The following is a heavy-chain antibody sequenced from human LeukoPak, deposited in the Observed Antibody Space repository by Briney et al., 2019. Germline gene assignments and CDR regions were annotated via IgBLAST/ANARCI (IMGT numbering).Heavy chain of an antibody. CDR3: ARSLTYDSSGYYDG. J-gene: IGHJ4*02. CDR1: GGSFSGYY. Sequence: KTSETQSLTCAVYGGSFSGYYWSWIRQPPGKGLEWIGEINHSGSTNYNPSLKSRVTISVDTSKNQFSLKLCSVTAADTAVYYCARSLTYDSSGYYDGWGQGTLVTVSS. CDR2: INHSGST. D-gene: IGHD3-22*01. V-gene: IGHV4-34*01.